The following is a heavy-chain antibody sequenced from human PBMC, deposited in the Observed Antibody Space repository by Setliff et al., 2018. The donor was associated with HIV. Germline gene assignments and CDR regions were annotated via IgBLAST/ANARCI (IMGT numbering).Heavy chain of an antibody. D-gene: IGHD3-10*01. Sequence: ASVKVPCKAYGHTYNAYGITWVRQAPGQGLEWMGWISAHYGSTKYAQTLQGRVTMTTDTSTNTAYMELRSLRSDDTAVYYCASSSPTTYYYGSGSPPLDYWGQGTLVTVSS. CDR2: ISAHYGST. V-gene: IGHV1-18*01. J-gene: IGHJ4*02. CDR3: ASSSPTTYYYGSGSPPLDY. CDR1: GHTYNAYG.